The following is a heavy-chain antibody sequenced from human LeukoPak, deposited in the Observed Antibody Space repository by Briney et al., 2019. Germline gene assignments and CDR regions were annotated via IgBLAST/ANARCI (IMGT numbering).Heavy chain of an antibody. D-gene: IGHD3-10*01. CDR2: IYYSGST. Sequence: PSQTLSLTCTVSGGSISSGDYYWSWIRQPPGKGLEWIGYIYYSGSTYYNPSLKSRVTISVDTSKNQFSLKLSSVTAADTAVYYCARAITMVRGVVHDAFDIWGQGTMVTVSS. J-gene: IGHJ3*02. V-gene: IGHV4-30-4*01. CDR1: GGSISSGDYY. CDR3: ARAITMVRGVVHDAFDI.